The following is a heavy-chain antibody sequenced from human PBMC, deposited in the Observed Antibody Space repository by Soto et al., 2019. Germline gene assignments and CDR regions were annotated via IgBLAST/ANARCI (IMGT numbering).Heavy chain of an antibody. V-gene: IGHV3-48*01. J-gene: IGHJ6*03. Sequence: GGSLRLSWAASGFTFSSYSMNWVRQAPGKGLEWVSYISSSSSTIYYADSVKGRFTISRDNAKNSLYLQMNSLRAEDTAVYYCARDGGYCSSTSCRYYMDVWGKGTTVTVSS. CDR2: ISSSSSTI. D-gene: IGHD2-2*01. CDR1: GFTFSSYS. CDR3: ARDGGYCSSTSCRYYMDV.